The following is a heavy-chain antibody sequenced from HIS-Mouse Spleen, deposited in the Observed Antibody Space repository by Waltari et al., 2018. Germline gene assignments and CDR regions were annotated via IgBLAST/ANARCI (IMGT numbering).Heavy chain of an antibody. CDR1: GFPFSSYC. CDR3: ARDGGGDYGDYVRAPEYFQH. CDR2: INSDGGST. Sequence: EVQLVESGGRLVQPGGSLRLSCAASGFPFSSYCMHWVRQPPGKGVVWVARINSDGGSTSYAASVKGRFTIYRDNAKNTLYLQRNSLRAEDTAVYYCARDGGGDYGDYVRAPEYFQHWGQGTLVTVSS. V-gene: IGHV3-74*01. D-gene: IGHD4-17*01. J-gene: IGHJ1*01.